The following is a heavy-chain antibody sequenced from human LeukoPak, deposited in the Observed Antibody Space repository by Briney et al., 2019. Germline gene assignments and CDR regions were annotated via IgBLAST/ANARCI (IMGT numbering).Heavy chain of an antibody. V-gene: IGHV4-39*07. CDR3: ARSLVDSDAFDI. J-gene: IGHJ3*02. CDR1: GGSISSSSYY. D-gene: IGHD2-2*01. CDR2: IYYSGST. Sequence: SETLSLTCTVSGGSISSSSYYWGWIRQPPWKGLEWIGSIYYSGSTYYNPSLKSRVTISVDTSKNQFSLKLSSVTAADTAVYYCARSLVDSDAFDIWGQGTMVTVSS.